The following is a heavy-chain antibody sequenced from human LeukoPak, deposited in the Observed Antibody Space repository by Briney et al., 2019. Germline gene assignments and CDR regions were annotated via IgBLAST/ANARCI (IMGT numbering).Heavy chain of an antibody. Sequence: GASVKVSRKASGYTFTSYGISWVRQAPGQGLEWMGWINPNSGGTKYAQKFKGRVTMTRDTSISTAYMELSRLRSDDTAVYYCARGRLKDAFDIWGQGTMVTVSS. CDR2: INPNSGGT. V-gene: IGHV1-2*02. J-gene: IGHJ3*02. CDR3: ARGRLKDAFDI. CDR1: GYTFTSYG.